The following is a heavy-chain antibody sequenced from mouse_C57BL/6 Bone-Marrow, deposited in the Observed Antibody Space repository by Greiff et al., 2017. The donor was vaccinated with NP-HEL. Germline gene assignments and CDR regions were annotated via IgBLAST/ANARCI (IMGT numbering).Heavy chain of an antibody. V-gene: IGHV1-74*01. CDR3: AIRHYDYDVGFYYAIDY. Sequence: QVQLQQPGAELVKPGASVKVSCKASGYTFTSYWMHWVKQRPGQGLEWIGRIHPSDSDTNYIQKFKGKATLTVDKSSTTAYMQLSSLTSEDSAFYYCAIRHYDYDVGFYYAIDYWGQGTSVTVSS. D-gene: IGHD2-4*01. CDR1: GYTFTSYW. J-gene: IGHJ4*01. CDR2: IHPSDSDT.